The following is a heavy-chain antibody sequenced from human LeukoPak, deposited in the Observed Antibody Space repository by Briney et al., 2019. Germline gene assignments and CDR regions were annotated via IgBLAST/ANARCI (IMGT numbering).Heavy chain of an antibody. V-gene: IGHV1-2*02. CDR2: VNPNSGDT. J-gene: IGHJ6*02. CDR3: SRDLGYCSGTTCFNFYYYAMDV. D-gene: IGHD2-2*03. Sequence: ASVKVSCKASGYTFTDYYMNWVRQAPGHGLEWMGRVNPNSGDTNYAQKFQSRVTMTRDTSSSTAYMELSRLRSDDTAVYYCSRDLGYCSGTTCFNFYYYAMDVWGQGTTVTVSS. CDR1: GYTFTDYY.